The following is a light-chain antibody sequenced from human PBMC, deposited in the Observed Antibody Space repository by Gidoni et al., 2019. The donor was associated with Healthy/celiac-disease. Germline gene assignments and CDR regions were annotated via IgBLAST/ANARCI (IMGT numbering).Light chain of an antibody. CDR3: QAWDSSTAAVV. J-gene: IGLJ2*01. V-gene: IGLV3-1*01. Sequence: SYELTQPPSVSVSPGQTASITCSGDKLGDKYACWYQQQPGQTPVLVIYQASTRPSGIPARFSGSNSGNTATLTISGTQAMDEADYYCQAWDSSTAAVVFGGGTKLTVL. CDR1: KLGDKY. CDR2: QAS.